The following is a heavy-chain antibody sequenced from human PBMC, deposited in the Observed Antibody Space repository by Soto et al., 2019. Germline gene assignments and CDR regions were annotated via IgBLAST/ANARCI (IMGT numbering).Heavy chain of an antibody. D-gene: IGHD5-18*01. CDR3: AKGDTAMVLGDFDY. Sequence: SVKVSCKASGGTFSSYAISWVRQAPGQGLEWMGGIIPIFGTANYAQKFQGRVTITADESTSTAYVELSSLRSEDTAVYYCAKGDTAMVLGDFDYWGQGTLVTVS. CDR1: GGTFSSYA. CDR2: IIPIFGTA. J-gene: IGHJ4*02. V-gene: IGHV1-69*13.